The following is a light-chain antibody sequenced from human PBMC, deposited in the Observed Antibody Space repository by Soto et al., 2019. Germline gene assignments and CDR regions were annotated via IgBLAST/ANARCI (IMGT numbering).Light chain of an antibody. Sequence: EIALTQSPGTLSLSPCERATLSCRASQTLSNSFIAWYQHKPGQAPRLLVYDTSTRATGIPDRYSGSGSGTDFTLTISRLEPEDFAVFFCQQYGTSEIIFGQGTRLEIK. J-gene: IGKJ5*01. CDR3: QQYGTSEII. CDR2: DTS. V-gene: IGKV3-20*01. CDR1: QTLSNSF.